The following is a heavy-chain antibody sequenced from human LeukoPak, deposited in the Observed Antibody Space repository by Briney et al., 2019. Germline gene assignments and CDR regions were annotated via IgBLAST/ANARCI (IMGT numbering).Heavy chain of an antibody. Sequence: PSETLSLTCSVSGGSINNYYWSWIRQPPGKGLEWIGYIYYSGSTNYNPSLKSRVTISVDTSKNQFSLKLSSVTAADTAVYYCARQGNYYDSSGYYSQEIYFDYWGQGTLVTVSS. D-gene: IGHD3-22*01. CDR3: ARQGNYYDSSGYYSQEIYFDY. CDR1: GGSINNYY. CDR2: IYYSGST. J-gene: IGHJ4*02. V-gene: IGHV4-59*08.